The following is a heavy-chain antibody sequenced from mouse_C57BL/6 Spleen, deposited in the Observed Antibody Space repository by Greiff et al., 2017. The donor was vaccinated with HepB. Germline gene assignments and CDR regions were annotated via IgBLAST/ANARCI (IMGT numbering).Heavy chain of an antibody. Sequence: QVQLQQSGAELARPGASVKMSCKASGYTFTSYTMHWVKQRPGQGLEWIGYINPSSGYTKYNQKFKDKATLTAAKSSSTAYMQLSSLTSEDSAVYYCARDGYFSWFAYWGQGTLVTVSA. V-gene: IGHV1-4*01. CDR2: INPSSGYT. CDR1: GYTFTSYT. D-gene: IGHD2-3*01. CDR3: ARDGYFSWFAY. J-gene: IGHJ3*01.